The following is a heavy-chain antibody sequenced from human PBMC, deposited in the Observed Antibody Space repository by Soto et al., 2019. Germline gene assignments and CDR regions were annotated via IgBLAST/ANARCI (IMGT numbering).Heavy chain of an antibody. CDR3: ARDLSTGVTYYDFWSGYAGSTKYGMDV. CDR1: GFTFSSYA. J-gene: IGHJ6*02. V-gene: IGHV3-30-3*01. D-gene: IGHD3-3*01. Sequence: HPGGSLRLSCAASGFTFSSYAMHWVRQAPGKGLEWVAVISYDGSNKYYADSVKGRFTISRDNSKNTLYLQMNSLRAEDTAVYYCARDLSTGVTYYDFWSGYAGSTKYGMDVWGQGTTVTVSS. CDR2: ISYDGSNK.